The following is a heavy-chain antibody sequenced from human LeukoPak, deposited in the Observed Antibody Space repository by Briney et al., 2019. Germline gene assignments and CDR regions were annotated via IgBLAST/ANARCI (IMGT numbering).Heavy chain of an antibody. CDR3: ARWGQLLFRGDVDAFDI. CDR2: IKHDGSEK. V-gene: IGHV3-7*01. CDR1: GFTFSNYW. J-gene: IGHJ3*02. Sequence: PGGSLRLSCAASGFTFSNYWTSWVRQAPGKGLEWVANIKHDGSEKYYVDSVRGRFTISRGNAKNSLYLQMNSLRAEDTAVYYCARWGQLLFRGDVDAFDIWGQGTMVTVSS. D-gene: IGHD2-21*01.